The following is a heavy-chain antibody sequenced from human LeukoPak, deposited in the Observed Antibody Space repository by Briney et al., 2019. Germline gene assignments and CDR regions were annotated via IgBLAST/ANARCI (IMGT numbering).Heavy chain of an antibody. V-gene: IGHV4-34*01. D-gene: IGHD5-24*01. CDR3: ARAPGRNGYSRVMATLWFDP. CDR1: GGSFSGYY. Sequence: SETLSLTCAVYGGSFSGYYWSWIRQPPGKGLEWIGEINHSGSTNYNPSLKSRVTISVDTSKNQFSLKLSSVTAADTAVYYCARAPGRNGYSRVMATLWFDPWGQGTLVTVSS. CDR2: INHSGST. J-gene: IGHJ5*02.